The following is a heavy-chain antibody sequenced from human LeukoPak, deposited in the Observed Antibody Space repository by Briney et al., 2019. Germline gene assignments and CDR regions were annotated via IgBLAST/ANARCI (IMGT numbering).Heavy chain of an antibody. J-gene: IGHJ4*02. CDR1: GGSFSGYY. Sequence: PSETLSLTCAVYGGSFSGYYWSWIRQPPGKGLEWIGEINHSGSTNYNPSLKSRVTISVDTSKNQFSLKLSSVTAADTAVYYCARGRRYSYGFFGYYFDYWGQGTLVTVSS. V-gene: IGHV4-34*01. CDR2: INHSGST. D-gene: IGHD5-18*01. CDR3: ARGRRYSYGFFGYYFDY.